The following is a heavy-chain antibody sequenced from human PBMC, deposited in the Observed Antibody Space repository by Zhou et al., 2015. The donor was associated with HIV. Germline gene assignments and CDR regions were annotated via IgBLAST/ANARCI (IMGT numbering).Heavy chain of an antibody. Sequence: QVQLVQSGAEVKKPGASVKVSCKASGYTFTSYAMHWVRQAPGQRLEWMGWINAGNGNTKYSQKFQGRVTITRDTSASTAYMELSSLRSEDTAVYYCARPRITMMSFDYWGQGTLVTVSS. D-gene: IGHD3-22*01. J-gene: IGHJ4*02. CDR2: INAGNGNT. CDR1: GYTFTSYA. V-gene: IGHV1-3*01. CDR3: ARPRITMMSFDY.